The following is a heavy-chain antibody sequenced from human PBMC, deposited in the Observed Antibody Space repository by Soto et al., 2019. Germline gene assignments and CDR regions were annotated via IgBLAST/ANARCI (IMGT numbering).Heavy chain of an antibody. CDR1: GYTFTSYY. V-gene: IGHV1-46*03. J-gene: IGHJ4*02. D-gene: IGHD2-15*01. CDR3: SRGYPPGDQRGNRRGAF. Sequence: QVQLVQSGAEVMQPGASVKVSCKASGYTFTSYYIQWVRQAPGQGLEWMAIINPSGGSTNYAQKFQGRVTMTRDTSTGTVYMVLSSLRSEDTAIYYCSRGYPPGDQRGNRRGAFWGQGTLFTVSS. CDR2: INPSGGST.